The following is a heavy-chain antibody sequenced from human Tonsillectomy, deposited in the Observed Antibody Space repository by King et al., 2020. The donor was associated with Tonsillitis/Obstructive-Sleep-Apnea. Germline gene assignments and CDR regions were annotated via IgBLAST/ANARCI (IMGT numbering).Heavy chain of an antibody. J-gene: IGHJ6*03. D-gene: IGHD3-22*01. Sequence: LVQSGHEVKKPGTSGKVYCKASGFTFTSSAVQWVRQARGQRLEWIGWIVVGSGNTIYAQKFHERVTFTRDMSTSTAYMEVTSLRSEDTAVYYCAADGNYDSGGFAPYYMDVWGKGTTVTVS. CDR3: AADGNYDSGGFAPYYMDV. CDR2: IVVGSGNT. V-gene: IGHV1-58*01. CDR1: GFTFTSSA.